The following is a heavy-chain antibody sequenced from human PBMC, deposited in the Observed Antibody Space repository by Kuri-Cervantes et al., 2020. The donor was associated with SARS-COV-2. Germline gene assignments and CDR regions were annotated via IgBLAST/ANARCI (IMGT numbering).Heavy chain of an antibody. CDR3: TTLIDY. CDR1: GFTFSSYS. V-gene: IGHV3-73*01. CDR2: VRGKANNYAT. J-gene: IGHJ4*02. Sequence: ETLSLTCAASGFTFSSYSMNWVRQASGKGLEWVGRVRGKANNYATAYAASVKGRFTISRDDSKNMAYLQMNSLKTGDTAVYYCTTLIDYWGQGALVTVSS.